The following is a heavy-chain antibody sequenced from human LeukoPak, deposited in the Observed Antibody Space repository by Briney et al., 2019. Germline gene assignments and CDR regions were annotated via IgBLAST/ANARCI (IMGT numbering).Heavy chain of an antibody. CDR1: GYTFLSYY. J-gene: IGHJ6*03. D-gene: IGHD3-22*01. V-gene: IGHV1-46*01. CDR2: INPSGGST. CDR3: ARDSSGYLSYYMDV. Sequence: ASVQVSCKASGYTFLSYYMHWVRQAPGQALEWMGIINPSGGSTSYAQKFQGRVTMSRDMSTSTVYMELSSLRSEDTAVYYCARDSSGYLSYYMDVWGKGTTVTVSS.